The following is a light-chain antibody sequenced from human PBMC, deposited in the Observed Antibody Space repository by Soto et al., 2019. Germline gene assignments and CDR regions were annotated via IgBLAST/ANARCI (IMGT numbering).Light chain of an antibody. V-gene: IGKV4-1*01. CDR3: QQYYSTPPYT. Sequence: DIVMTQSPDSLAVSLGERATINCKSSQSVLYSSNNKYYLAWYQQKPVQPPKLLIYWASTRESGVPDRFSGIWSGTDFSLTISSLQAEDVAVYYCQQYYSTPPYTFGQGTKLEIK. CDR2: WAS. J-gene: IGKJ2*01. CDR1: QSVLYSSNNKYY.